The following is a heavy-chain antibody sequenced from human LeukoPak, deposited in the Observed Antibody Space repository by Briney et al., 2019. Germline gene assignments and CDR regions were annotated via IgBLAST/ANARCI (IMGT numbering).Heavy chain of an antibody. V-gene: IGHV4-61*02. CDR3: ARCYMAYNWFDP. CDR2: SYTSGSN. Sequence: SQTLSLTCTVSGGSISSGRYYWSWNRQPAGKGLEWISRSYTSGSNNYNPSLKRRVTISVDTSKNQFSLKLSSVTAADTAVYYCARCYMAYNWFDPWGQGTLVTDSS. CDR1: GGSISSGRYY. D-gene: IGHD2-15*01. J-gene: IGHJ5*02.